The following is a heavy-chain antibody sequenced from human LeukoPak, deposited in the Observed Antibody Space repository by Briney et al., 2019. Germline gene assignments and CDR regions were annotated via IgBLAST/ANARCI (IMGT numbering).Heavy chain of an antibody. CDR3: ARAPYCGGDCYSPAFNYYYYMDV. J-gene: IGHJ6*03. Sequence: GASVKASCKASGGTFSSYAISWVRQAPGQGLEWMGGIIPIFGTANYAQKFQGRVTITADESTSTAYMELSSLRSEDTAVYYCARAPYCGGDCYSPAFNYYYYMDVWGKGTTVTVSS. D-gene: IGHD2-21*01. CDR1: GGTFSSYA. CDR2: IIPIFGTA. V-gene: IGHV1-69*01.